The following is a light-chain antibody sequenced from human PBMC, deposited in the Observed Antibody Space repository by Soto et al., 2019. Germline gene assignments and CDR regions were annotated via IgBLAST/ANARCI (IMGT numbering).Light chain of an antibody. V-gene: IGKV3-15*01. CDR2: GAS. J-gene: IGKJ2*01. CDR3: QQYNNWPPYT. Sequence: IVMTQSLATLSVTQGDRVTLSCRASQSVSSDLAWYQQRPGQAPRLLIYGASTRATGIPARFSGTGSGTEFTLTISSLQSEDFAIYYCQQYNNWPPYTFGQGT. CDR1: QSVSSD.